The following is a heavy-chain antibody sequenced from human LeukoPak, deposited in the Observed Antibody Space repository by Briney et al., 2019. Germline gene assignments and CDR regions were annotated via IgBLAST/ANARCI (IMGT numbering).Heavy chain of an antibody. Sequence: SETLSLTCTVSGGSISSYYWSWIRQPPGKGLEWIGYIYYSGSTYYNPSLKSRVTISVDTSKNQFSLKLSSVTAADTAVYYCARGVSKGRYDFWSGYYDNWFDPWGQGTLVTVSS. J-gene: IGHJ5*02. V-gene: IGHV4-59*12. CDR3: ARGVSKGRYDFWSGYYDNWFDP. CDR1: GGSISSYY. D-gene: IGHD3-3*01. CDR2: IYYSGST.